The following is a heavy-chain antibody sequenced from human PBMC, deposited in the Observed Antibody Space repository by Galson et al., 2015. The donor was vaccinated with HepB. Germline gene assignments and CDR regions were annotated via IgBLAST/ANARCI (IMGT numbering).Heavy chain of an antibody. CDR2: IYYSGST. V-gene: IGHV4-31*03. CDR1: GGSISSAGRY. J-gene: IGHJ4*02. Sequence: TLSLTCTVSGGSISSAGRYWSWIRPHPGKGLEWIGYIYYSGSTYYNPSLKSRVTLSLDTSNNQFSLRLNSVTAADTAVYYCAKESDRDFLSPPDYWGQGTLVIVSS. CDR3: AKESDRDFLSPPDY. D-gene: IGHD2-21*02.